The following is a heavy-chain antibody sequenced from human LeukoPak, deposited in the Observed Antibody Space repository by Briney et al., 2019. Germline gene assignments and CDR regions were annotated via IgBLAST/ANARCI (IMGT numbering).Heavy chain of an antibody. CDR3: ASSIPLWFGEPVM. J-gene: IGHJ4*02. V-gene: IGHV3-30*04. CDR2: ISYDGSNK. D-gene: IGHD3-10*01. CDR1: GFTFSSYA. Sequence: GGSLRLSCAASGFTFSSYAMHWVRQAPGKGLEWVAVISYDGSNKYYADSVKGRFTMSRDNSKNTLYLQMNSLRAEDTAVYYCASSIPLWFGEPVMWGQGTLVTVSS.